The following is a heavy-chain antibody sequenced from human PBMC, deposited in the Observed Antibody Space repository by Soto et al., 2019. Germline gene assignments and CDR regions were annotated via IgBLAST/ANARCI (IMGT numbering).Heavy chain of an antibody. V-gene: IGHV3-30*18. J-gene: IGHJ4*02. CDR2: ISYDGSYQ. CDR3: AKGGEVGGVLGDH. Sequence: QVQLVESGGGVVPPGTSLRLSCEASGFAFNKFGMHWVRQAPGKGLEWVAFISYDGSYQYYADYVQGRLTITRDNSMNTLNMQLNSLRREDTAVYYCAKGGEVGGVLGDHWGQGTLVTVSS. D-gene: IGHD1-26*01. CDR1: GFAFNKFG.